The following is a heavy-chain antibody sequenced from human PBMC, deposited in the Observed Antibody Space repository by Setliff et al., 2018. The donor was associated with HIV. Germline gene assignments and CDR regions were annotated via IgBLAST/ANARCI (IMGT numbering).Heavy chain of an antibody. CDR3: ARVSSTYWYSIFRNYYYHMDV. CDR2: IYTSGST. CDR1: GGSISSYY. V-gene: IGHV4-4*07. Sequence: SETLSLTCTASGGSISSYYWSWIRQPARKGLEWIGRIYTSGSTNYNPSLKSRVTMSVDTSKNQFSLKLSSVTAADTAVYYCARVSSTYWYSIFRNYYYHMDVWGKGTTVTVSS. J-gene: IGHJ6*03. D-gene: IGHD2-8*02.